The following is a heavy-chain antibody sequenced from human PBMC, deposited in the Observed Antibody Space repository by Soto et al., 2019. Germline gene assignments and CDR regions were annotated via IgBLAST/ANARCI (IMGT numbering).Heavy chain of an antibody. CDR3: TTDRTLLRYFDWLLVAFDI. Sequence: PGGSLRLSCAASGFTFSNAWMSWVRQAPGKGLEWVGRIKSKTDGGTTDYAAPVKGRFTISRDDSKNTLYLQMNSLKTEDTAVYYCTTDRTLLRYFDWLLVAFDIWGQGTMVTVSS. CDR1: GFTFSNAW. J-gene: IGHJ3*02. D-gene: IGHD3-9*01. CDR2: IKSKTDGGTT. V-gene: IGHV3-15*01.